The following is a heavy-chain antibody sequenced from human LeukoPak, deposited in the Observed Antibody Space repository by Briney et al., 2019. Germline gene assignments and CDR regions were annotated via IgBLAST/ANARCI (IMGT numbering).Heavy chain of an antibody. CDR1: GGTFISYA. Sequence: ASVKVSCKASGGTFISYAISWVRQAPGQGLEWMGRIIPILGIANYAQKFQGRVTITADKSTSTAYMELSSLRSEDTAVYYCARERYYDSSGYFFDYWGQGTLVTVSS. D-gene: IGHD3-22*01. CDR2: IIPILGIA. CDR3: ARERYYDSSGYFFDY. J-gene: IGHJ4*02. V-gene: IGHV1-69*04.